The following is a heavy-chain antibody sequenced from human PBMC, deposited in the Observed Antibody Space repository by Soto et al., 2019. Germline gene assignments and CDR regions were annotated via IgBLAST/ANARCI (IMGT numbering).Heavy chain of an antibody. Sequence: GGSLRLSCEGSGFTFTDYSMLWVRQAPGKGLEWVSYISSTGNIAFYVDSVEGRFTTSRDNAKNSLYLQMNSLRDEDTAVYYCASCYGDYEFPCEYWGQGTMVTVYS. CDR2: ISSTGNIA. D-gene: IGHD4-17*01. V-gene: IGHV3-21*05. CDR1: GFTFTDYS. CDR3: ASCYGDYEFPCEY. J-gene: IGHJ4*02.